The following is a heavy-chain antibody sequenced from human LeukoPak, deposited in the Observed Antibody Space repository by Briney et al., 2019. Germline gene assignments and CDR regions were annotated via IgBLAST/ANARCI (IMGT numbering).Heavy chain of an antibody. Sequence: ASVKVSCKASGGTFSSYAISWVRQAPGQGLEWMGGIIPIFGTANYAQKFQGRVTITADKSTSTAYMELSSLRSEDTAVYYCAREYTGRSCWFDPWGQGTLVTVSS. CDR3: AREYTGRSCWFDP. D-gene: IGHD1-1*01. CDR2: IIPIFGTA. V-gene: IGHV1-69*06. CDR1: GGTFSSYA. J-gene: IGHJ5*02.